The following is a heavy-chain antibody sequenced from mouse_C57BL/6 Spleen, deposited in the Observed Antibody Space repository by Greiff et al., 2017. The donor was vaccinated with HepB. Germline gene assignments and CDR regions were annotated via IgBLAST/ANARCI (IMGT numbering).Heavy chain of an antibody. Sequence: QVHVKQPGAELVKPGASVKMSCKASGYTFTSYWITWVKQRPGQGLEWIGDIYPGSGSTNYNEKFKSKATLTVDTSSSTAYMQLSSLTSEDSAVYYCAREGDYGNWAMDYWGQGTSVTVSS. CDR1: GYTFTSYW. CDR3: AREGDYGNWAMDY. V-gene: IGHV1-55*01. J-gene: IGHJ4*01. D-gene: IGHD2-1*01. CDR2: IYPGSGST.